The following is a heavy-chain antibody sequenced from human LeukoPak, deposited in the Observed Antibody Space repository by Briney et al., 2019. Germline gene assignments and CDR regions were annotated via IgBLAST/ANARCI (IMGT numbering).Heavy chain of an antibody. CDR3: AMTYYYDSSGYYYSDY. J-gene: IGHJ4*02. Sequence: SETLSLTCTVSGGSISSYYWSWIRQPAGKGLEWIGRIYTSGSTNYNPSLKSRVTMSVDTSKNQFSLKLSSMTAADTAVYYCAMTYYYDSSGYYYSDYWGQGTLVTVSS. V-gene: IGHV4-4*07. D-gene: IGHD3-22*01. CDR2: IYTSGST. CDR1: GGSISSYY.